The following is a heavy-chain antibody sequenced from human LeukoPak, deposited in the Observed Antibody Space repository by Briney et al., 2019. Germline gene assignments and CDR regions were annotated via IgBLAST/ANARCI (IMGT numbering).Heavy chain of an antibody. V-gene: IGHV3-49*04. J-gene: IGHJ4*02. Sequence: GGSLRLSCITSGFTFGDYAMTWVRQAPGKGLEWVGFIRSKVYGGTPEYAASVKGRFTISRDDSKGIAYLQMNSLKTEDTAVYYCTRDQTPYYWGQGTLVTVSS. CDR1: GFTFGDYA. CDR3: TRDQTPYY. CDR2: IRSKVYGGTP.